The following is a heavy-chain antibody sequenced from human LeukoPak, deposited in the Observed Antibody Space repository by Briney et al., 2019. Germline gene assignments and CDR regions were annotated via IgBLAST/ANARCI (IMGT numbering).Heavy chain of an antibody. Sequence: GSLRLSCAASGFTFSNYAMSWVRQAPGEGLEWVSTINDRGIATYYADSVKGRFTISRDNSKNTLYLQMNSLRAEDTAVYYCAKDMEWLIDYYYYMDVWGKGTTVTVSS. D-gene: IGHD3-3*01. J-gene: IGHJ6*03. CDR3: AKDMEWLIDYYYYMDV. V-gene: IGHV3-23*01. CDR1: GFTFSNYA. CDR2: INDRGIAT.